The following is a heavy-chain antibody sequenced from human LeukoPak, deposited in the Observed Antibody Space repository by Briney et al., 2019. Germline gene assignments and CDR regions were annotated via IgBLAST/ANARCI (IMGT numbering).Heavy chain of an antibody. V-gene: IGHV1-46*01. CDR1: GYTFTSYY. Sequence: ASVKLSCKASGYTFTSYYMHWVRQAPAQGLEWMGIINPSGGSTIYAQIFQGRVTMTRDTSTSTVYMELSRLRSEDTAVYYCARANCSSTSCAPDYWGQGMLVTVSS. D-gene: IGHD2-2*01. CDR3: ARANCSSTSCAPDY. CDR2: INPSGGST. J-gene: IGHJ4*02.